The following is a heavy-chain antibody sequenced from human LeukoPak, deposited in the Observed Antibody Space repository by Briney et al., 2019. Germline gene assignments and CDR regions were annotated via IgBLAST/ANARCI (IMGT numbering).Heavy chain of an antibody. CDR3: ARGYGDFRAEGRYFYS. CDR1: DGSISRDD. V-gene: IGHV4-59*01. Sequence: SETLSLTCTVSDGSISRDDWSWVRQPPGKGLEFIGHVHYSGTANYKPSLRSRVTISVATSKQQFFLKLKSVTAADTAVCYCARGYGDFRAEGRYFYSWGQGILVTVSS. CDR2: VHYSGTA. D-gene: IGHD2-21*02. J-gene: IGHJ4*02.